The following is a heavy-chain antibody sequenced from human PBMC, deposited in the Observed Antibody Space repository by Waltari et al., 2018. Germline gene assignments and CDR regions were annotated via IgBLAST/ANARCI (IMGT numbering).Heavy chain of an antibody. D-gene: IGHD2-15*01. Sequence: QVQLQQWGAGLLKPSETLSLTCAVYGGSFSGYYWSWIRQPPGKGLEWIGEINHSGSTNNNPSLKSRVTISVDTSKNQFSLKLSSVTAVDTAVYYWAIPEDYSYYYYGMDVWGQGTTVTVSS. J-gene: IGHJ6*02. CDR3: AIPEDYSYYYYGMDV. CDR1: GGSFSGYY. V-gene: IGHV4-34*01. CDR2: INHSGST.